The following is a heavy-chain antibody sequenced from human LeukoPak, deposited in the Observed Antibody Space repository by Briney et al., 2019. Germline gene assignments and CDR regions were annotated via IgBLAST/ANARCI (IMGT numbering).Heavy chain of an antibody. Sequence: QPGGSLRLSCAASGLTHMNYVMTWVRQAPGKGLEWVSSFAGNGIDTYYADSVKGRFTISRDNSKNTLYLQMNSLRAEDTAVYYCARDYGSGSYYNVSSYWGQGTLVTVSS. CDR3: ARDYGSGSYYNVSSY. D-gene: IGHD3-10*01. V-gene: IGHV3-23*01. J-gene: IGHJ4*02. CDR1: GLTHMNYV. CDR2: FAGNGIDT.